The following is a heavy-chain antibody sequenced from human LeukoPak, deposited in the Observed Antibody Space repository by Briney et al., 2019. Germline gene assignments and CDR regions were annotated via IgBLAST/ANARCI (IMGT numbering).Heavy chain of an antibody. CDR1: GGSISSSSYY. Sequence: PSETLSLTCTVSGGSISSSSYYWGWIRQPPGKGLEWIGSIYYSGSTYYNPSLESRVTISVDTSKNHFSLNLKSVTAADTAVYHCARGDGSSGYDDFWGQGTLVTVSS. J-gene: IGHJ4*02. CDR3: ARGDGSSGYDDF. D-gene: IGHD5-12*01. V-gene: IGHV4-39*02. CDR2: IYYSGST.